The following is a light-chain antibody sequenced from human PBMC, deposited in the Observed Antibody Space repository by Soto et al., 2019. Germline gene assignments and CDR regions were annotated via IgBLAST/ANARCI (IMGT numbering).Light chain of an antibody. CDR1: SSDVGNYNY. CDR3: SSYTSSSTWV. CDR2: DVT. V-gene: IGLV2-11*01. Sequence: QSALTQPRSVSGSPGQSVTISCTGTSSDVGNYNYVSWYQQHPGKAPKLMIFDVTQRPSGVPDRFSGSKSGNTASLTISGLQAEDEADYYCSSYTSSSTWVFGGGTKLTVL. J-gene: IGLJ3*02.